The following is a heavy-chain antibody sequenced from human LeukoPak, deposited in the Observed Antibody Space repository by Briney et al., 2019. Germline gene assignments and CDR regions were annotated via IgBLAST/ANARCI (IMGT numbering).Heavy chain of an antibody. D-gene: IGHD6-19*01. V-gene: IGHV4-59*01. CDR1: GDSISSYY. CDR3: ARETSLAGFASGLGFNY. CDR2: IYDSGST. Sequence: SETLSLTCTVSGDSISSYYWSWIRQPPGRGLEWIGYIYDSGSTNYNPSLKSRVTMSIDTSKNHFSLKLTSVTAADTATYYCARETSLAGFASGLGFNYWGQGILVTVSS. J-gene: IGHJ4*02.